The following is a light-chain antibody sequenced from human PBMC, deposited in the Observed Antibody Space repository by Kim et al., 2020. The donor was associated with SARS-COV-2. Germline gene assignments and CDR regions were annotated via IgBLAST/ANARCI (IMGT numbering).Light chain of an antibody. Sequence: GQKVTISCSGSSSNIVTNYVSWYQQHPGTVPKVLIYDNNKRPSGIPDRFAGSKSGTSGTLDITGLQTGDEADYYCGTWDSSLSVWLFGGGTQLTVL. J-gene: IGLJ3*02. CDR3: GTWDSSLSVWL. CDR2: DNN. CDR1: SSNIVTNY. V-gene: IGLV1-51*01.